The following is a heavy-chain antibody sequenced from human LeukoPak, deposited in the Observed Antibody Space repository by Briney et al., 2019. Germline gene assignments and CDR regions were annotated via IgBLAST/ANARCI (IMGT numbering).Heavy chain of an antibody. V-gene: IGHV4-34*01. J-gene: IGHJ4*02. CDR3: ARGRTEDY. CDR1: GGSFSGYY. D-gene: IGHD1-14*01. CDR2: INHSGST. Sequence: SETRSLTCAVYGGSFSGYYWSWIRQPPGKGLEWIGEINHSGSTNYNPSLKSRVTISVDTSKNQFSLKLSSVTAADTAVYYCARGRTEDYWGQGTLVTVSS.